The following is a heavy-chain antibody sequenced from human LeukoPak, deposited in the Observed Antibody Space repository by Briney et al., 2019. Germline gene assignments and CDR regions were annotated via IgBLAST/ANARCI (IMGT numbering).Heavy chain of an antibody. D-gene: IGHD3-3*01. J-gene: IGHJ4*02. CDR1: GFTFSTYS. Sequence: SGGSPRLSCAASGFTFSTYSMNWVRQAPGKGLEWVSYISGTSSLIYYADSVKGRFTISRDNAKNSLYLQMNSLRDEDTAVYYCVRDQFFSFDYWGQGTLVTVSS. CDR2: ISGTSSLI. CDR3: VRDQFFSFDY. V-gene: IGHV3-48*02.